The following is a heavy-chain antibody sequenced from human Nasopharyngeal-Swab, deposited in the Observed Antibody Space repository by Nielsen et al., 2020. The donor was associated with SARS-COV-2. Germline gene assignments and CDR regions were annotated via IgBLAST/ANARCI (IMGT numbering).Heavy chain of an antibody. V-gene: IGHV1-69*06. CDR2: ITPIFGTP. Sequence: SVKVSCKASGGTFNNYTINWVRQAPGQGLEWMGGITPIFGTPNYAQKFQGGVTITADKSTSTAYMELWRLRSEDTAVYYCARVGGSWGGYYYYGMDVWGQGTTVTVSS. CDR3: ARVGGSWGGYYYYGMDV. D-gene: IGHD6-13*01. J-gene: IGHJ6*02. CDR1: GGTFNNYT.